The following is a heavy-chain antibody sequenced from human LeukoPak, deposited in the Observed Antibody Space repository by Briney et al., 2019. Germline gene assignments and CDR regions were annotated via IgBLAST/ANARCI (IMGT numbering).Heavy chain of an antibody. CDR2: INAGNGNT. CDR3: ARTWSTVTAEYFQL. CDR1: VYTFSDYT. Sequence: ASVKVSCKASVYTFSDYTMHWVRQAPGRRGEWVGWINAGNGNTKYSQKFQGRVTITRDTSANTVYMELSSLTSEDTAVYFCARTWSTVTAEYFQLWGQGTLVTVSS. D-gene: IGHD4-17*01. V-gene: IGHV1-3*01. J-gene: IGHJ1*01.